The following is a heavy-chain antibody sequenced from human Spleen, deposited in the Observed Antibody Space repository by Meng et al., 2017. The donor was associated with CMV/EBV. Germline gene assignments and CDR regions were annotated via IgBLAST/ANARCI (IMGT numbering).Heavy chain of an antibody. CDR2: IYYSGSV. CDR1: GASISDHY. CDR3: ARDTGSSSYGMDV. Sequence: GSLRLSCIVSGASISDHYWSWIRQPPGKGLEWIGYIYYSGSVNYNPSLRSRVTISLDTSKNQFSLKLSSVTAADTGVYYCARDTGSSSYGMDVWGQGTTVTVSS. V-gene: IGHV4-59*11. D-gene: IGHD6-6*01. J-gene: IGHJ6*02.